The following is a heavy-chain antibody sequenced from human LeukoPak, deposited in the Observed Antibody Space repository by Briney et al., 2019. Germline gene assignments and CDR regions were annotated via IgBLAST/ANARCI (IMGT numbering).Heavy chain of an antibody. V-gene: IGHV1-69*13. D-gene: IGHD6-19*01. CDR1: GGTFSSYA. CDR3: ARDKVVSYSSGWSHYGMDV. J-gene: IGHJ6*02. Sequence: GASVKVSCKASGGTFSSYAISWVRQAPGQGLEWMGGIIPIFGTANYAQKFQGRVTITADESTSTAYMELSSLRSEDTAVYYCARDKVVSYSSGWSHYGMDVWGQGTTVTVSS. CDR2: IIPIFGTA.